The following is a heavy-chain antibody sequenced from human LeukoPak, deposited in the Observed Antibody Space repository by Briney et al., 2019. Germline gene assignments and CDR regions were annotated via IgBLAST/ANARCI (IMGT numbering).Heavy chain of an antibody. J-gene: IGHJ6*02. V-gene: IGHV3-9*01. CDR2: ISWNSGSV. CDR3: AKDIMVTYSSGGGMDV. D-gene: IGHD6-19*01. CDR1: GFTFDDYA. Sequence: GRSLRLSCAASGFTFDDYAMHWVRQAPGKGLEWVSGISWNSGSVGYADSVKGRFTISRDNAKNSLYLQMNSLRAEDTALYYCAKDIMVTYSSGGGMDVWGQGTTVTVSS.